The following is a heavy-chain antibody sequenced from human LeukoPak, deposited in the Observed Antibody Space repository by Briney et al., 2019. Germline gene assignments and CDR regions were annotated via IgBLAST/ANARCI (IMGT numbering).Heavy chain of an antibody. D-gene: IGHD1-14*01. J-gene: IGHJ3*02. Sequence: GASVKVSCKASGYTFTGYYMHWVRQAPGQGLEWMGWINPNSGGTNYAQKFQGRVTMSRDTSISTAYMELSRLRSDDTAVYYCARGGGLEPGAFDIWGQGTMVTVSP. CDR1: GYTFTGYY. V-gene: IGHV1-2*02. CDR2: INPNSGGT. CDR3: ARGGGLEPGAFDI.